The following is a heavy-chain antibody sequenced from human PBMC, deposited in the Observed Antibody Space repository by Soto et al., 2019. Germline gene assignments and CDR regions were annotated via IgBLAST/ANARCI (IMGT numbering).Heavy chain of an antibody. CDR2: ISGSGGST. CDR3: AKDHHEYSSSPGSAEYFQH. Sequence: EVQLLESGGGLVQPGGSLRLSCAASGFTFSSYAMSWVRQAPGKGLEWVSAISGSGGSTYYADSVKGRFTISRDNSKNTLYLQMNSLRAEDTAVYYCAKDHHEYSSSPGSAEYFQHWGQGTLVTVSS. J-gene: IGHJ1*01. CDR1: GFTFSSYA. D-gene: IGHD6-6*01. V-gene: IGHV3-23*01.